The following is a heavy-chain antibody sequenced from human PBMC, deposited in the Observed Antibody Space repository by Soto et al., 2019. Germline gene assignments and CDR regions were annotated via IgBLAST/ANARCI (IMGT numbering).Heavy chain of an antibody. CDR2: ISYDGSNK. Sequence: QVQLVESGGGVVQPGRSLRLSCAGSGFTFSAYDMHWVRQAPGKGLEWVAVISYDGSNKYYADSVKGRFTISRDNSKNTLHQIMSSLTAEDTVVYYCAKETYVYSARYFDSWGQGTLVTVSS. CDR1: GFTFSAYD. J-gene: IGHJ4*02. D-gene: IGHD6-13*01. CDR3: AKETYVYSARYFDS. V-gene: IGHV3-30*18.